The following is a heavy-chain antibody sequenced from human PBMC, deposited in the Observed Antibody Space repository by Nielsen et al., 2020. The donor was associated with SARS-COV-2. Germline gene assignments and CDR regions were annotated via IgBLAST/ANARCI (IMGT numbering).Heavy chain of an antibody. J-gene: IGHJ6*02. CDR1: GFTFSSYS. CDR3: ARDTVDYDFWSGYLSLYGMDV. CDR2: ISSSSSTI. V-gene: IGHV3-48*02. Sequence: ESLKISCAASGFTFSSYSMNWVRQAPGKGLEWVSYISSSSSTIYYADSVKGRFTISRDNAKNSLYLQMNSLRDEDTAVYYCARDTVDYDFWSGYLSLYGMDVWGQGTTVTVSS. D-gene: IGHD3-3*01.